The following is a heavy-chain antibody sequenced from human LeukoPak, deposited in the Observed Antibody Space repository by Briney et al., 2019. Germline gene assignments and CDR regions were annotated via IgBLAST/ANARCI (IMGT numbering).Heavy chain of an antibody. J-gene: IGHJ4*02. D-gene: IGHD3-3*01. Sequence: SETLSLTCAVYGGSFSGYYWSWIRQPPGKGLEWIGEINHSGSTNYNPSLKSRVTISVDTSKNQFSLKLSSVTAADTAVYYCARVGWSGLEISWGQGTLVTVSS. V-gene: IGHV4-34*01. CDR3: ARVGWSGLEIS. CDR2: INHSGST. CDR1: GGSFSGYY.